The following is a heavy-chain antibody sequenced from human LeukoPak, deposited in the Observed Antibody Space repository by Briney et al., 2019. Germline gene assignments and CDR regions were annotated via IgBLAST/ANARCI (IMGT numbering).Heavy chain of an antibody. CDR3: ARDGYCSGGSCYFLAPFDY. V-gene: IGHV1-18*01. D-gene: IGHD2-15*01. CDR2: ISAYNGNT. J-gene: IGHJ4*02. Sequence: GASVKVSCKASGYTFTSYGISWVRQAPGQGLEWMGWISAYNGNTNYAQKLQGRVTMTTDTSTSTAYMELRSLRSDDTAVYYSARDGYCSGGSCYFLAPFDYWGQGTLVTVSS. CDR1: GYTFTSYG.